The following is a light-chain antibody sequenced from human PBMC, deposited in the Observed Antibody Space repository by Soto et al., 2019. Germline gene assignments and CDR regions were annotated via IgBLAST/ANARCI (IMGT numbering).Light chain of an antibody. CDR1: QSISSW. CDR3: QQYSSYWT. CDR2: KAS. J-gene: IGKJ1*01. V-gene: IGKV1-5*03. Sequence: DIQMTQSPSTLSAFVGDRVTITCRASQSISSWLAWYQQKPGKAPNLLIYKASSLESGVPSRFSGSGSGTEFTLTISSLQPDDFATYYCQQYSSYWTFGQGTKVEIK.